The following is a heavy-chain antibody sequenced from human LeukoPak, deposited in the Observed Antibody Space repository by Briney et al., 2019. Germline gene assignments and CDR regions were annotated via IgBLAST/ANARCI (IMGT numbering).Heavy chain of an antibody. J-gene: IGHJ6*02. CDR2: IIPIFGTA. Sequence: AASVKVSCTASGGTFSSYAISWVRQAPGQGLEWMGGIIPIFGTANYAQKFQGRVTITADESTSTAYMELSSLRSEDTAVYYCASSNGPGYSYGLKGMDVWGQGTTVTVSS. V-gene: IGHV1-69*13. CDR3: ASSNGPGYSYGLKGMDV. D-gene: IGHD5-18*01. CDR1: GGTFSSYA.